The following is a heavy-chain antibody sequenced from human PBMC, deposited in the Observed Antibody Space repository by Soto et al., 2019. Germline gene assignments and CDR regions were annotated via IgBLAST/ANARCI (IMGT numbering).Heavy chain of an antibody. CDR2: IYYSGST. Sequence: WSWIRQPPGKGLEWIGYIYYSGSTNYNPSLKSRVTISVDTSKNQFSLKLSSVTAADTAVYYCARGGGPYCSGGSCYSGPYYFDYWGQGTLVTVSS. CDR3: ARGGGPYCSGGSCYSGPYYFDY. V-gene: IGHV4-59*01. D-gene: IGHD2-15*01. J-gene: IGHJ4*02.